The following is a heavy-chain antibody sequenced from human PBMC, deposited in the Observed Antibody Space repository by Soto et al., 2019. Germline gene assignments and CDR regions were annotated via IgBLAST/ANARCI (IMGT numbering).Heavy chain of an antibody. CDR1: GGSISSYY. D-gene: IGHD2-21*02. CDR3: ASSGDLLFKFAFDI. J-gene: IGHJ3*02. Sequence: SETLSLTCTVSGGSISSYYWSWIRQPPGKGLEWIGYIYYSGSTNYNPSLKSRVTISVDTSKNQFSLKLSSVTAADTAVYYCASSGDLLFKFAFDIWGQGTMVTVSS. V-gene: IGHV4-59*08. CDR2: IYYSGST.